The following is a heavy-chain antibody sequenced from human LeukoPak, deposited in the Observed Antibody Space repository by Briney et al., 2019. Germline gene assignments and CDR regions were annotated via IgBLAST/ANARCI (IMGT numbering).Heavy chain of an antibody. CDR1: GGSFSGYY. V-gene: IGHV4-34*01. Sequence: SETLSLTCAVYGGSFSGYYWSWIRQPPGKGLEWIGGINHSGSTNYNPSPKSRVTISVDPSKNQFSLKLSSVTAADTAVYYCARHSGYSYGYAYYYYYMDVWGKGTTVTVSS. D-gene: IGHD5-18*01. J-gene: IGHJ6*03. CDR3: ARHSGYSYGYAYYYYYMDV. CDR2: INHSGST.